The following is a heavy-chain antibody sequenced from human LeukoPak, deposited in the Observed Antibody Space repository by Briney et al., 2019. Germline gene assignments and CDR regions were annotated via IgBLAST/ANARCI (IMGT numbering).Heavy chain of an antibody. J-gene: IGHJ6*03. CDR1: GGSLSGYY. V-gene: IGHV4-34*01. CDR2: INHSGST. CDR3: AREYSGSYSPFYYYYMDV. Sequence: SETLSLTCAVYGGSLSGYYWSWIRQPPGKGLERIGEINHSGSTNYNPSLKSRVTISVDTSKNQFSLKLSSVTAADTAVYYCAREYSGSYSPFYYYYMDVWGKGTTVTASS. D-gene: IGHD1-26*01.